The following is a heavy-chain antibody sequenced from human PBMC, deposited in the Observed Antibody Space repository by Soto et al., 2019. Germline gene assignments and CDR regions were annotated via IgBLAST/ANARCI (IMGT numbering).Heavy chain of an antibody. CDR3: ARSYFYDNSGSLDCYAL. CDR1: GFTFSSYS. D-gene: IGHD3-22*01. J-gene: IGHJ5*02. V-gene: IGHV3-48*01. CDR2: ISSSSSTI. Sequence: GGSLRLSCAASGFTFSSYSMNWVRQAPGKGLEWVSYISSSSSTIYYADSVKGRFTISRDNAKNSLYLQMNSLRAEDTAVYYCARSYFYDNSGSLDCYALWARGTLVLVSA.